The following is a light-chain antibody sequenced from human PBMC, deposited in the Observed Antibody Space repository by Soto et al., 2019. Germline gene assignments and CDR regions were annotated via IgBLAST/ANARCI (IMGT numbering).Light chain of an antibody. CDR2: GVT. CDR1: SSDVGGYNY. Sequence: QSALTQPASVSGSPGQSITISCTGTSSDVGGYNYVSWYQQHPGIAPKLLIYGVTNRPSGVSTRFSGSKSGNTASLTISGLQSEDEADYHCSSYTRASPLLDLFGTGTKFTVL. CDR3: SSYTRASPLLDL. V-gene: IGLV2-14*01. J-gene: IGLJ1*01.